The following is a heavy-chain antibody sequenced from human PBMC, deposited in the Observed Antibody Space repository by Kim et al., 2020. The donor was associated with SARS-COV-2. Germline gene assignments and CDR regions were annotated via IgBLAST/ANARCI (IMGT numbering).Heavy chain of an antibody. Sequence: SVKVSCKASGFTFTSSAVQWVRQARGQRLEWIGWIVVGSGNTNYAQKFQERVTITRDMSTSTAYMELSSLRSEDTAVYYCAARSMIVLGGAFDIWGQGTMVTVSS. CDR1: GFTFTSSA. CDR2: IVVGSGNT. D-gene: IGHD3-22*01. CDR3: AARSMIVLGGAFDI. V-gene: IGHV1-58*01. J-gene: IGHJ3*02.